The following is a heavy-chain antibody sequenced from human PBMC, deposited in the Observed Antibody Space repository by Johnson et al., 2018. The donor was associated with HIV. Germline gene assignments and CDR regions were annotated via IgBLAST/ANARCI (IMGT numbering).Heavy chain of an antibody. Sequence: QVQVVESGGRVVQPGGSLRLSCAASGFTFSNYGMHWVRQAPGKGLEWVAVISYDGRNKYYTDSVKGRFTFSSDNSKNSLYLQMNSLRAEDTALYYCARDGHSGSGGDAFDIWGQGTMVTDSS. D-gene: IGHD1-26*01. CDR3: ARDGHSGSGGDAFDI. CDR2: ISYDGRNK. J-gene: IGHJ3*02. V-gene: IGHV3-30*19. CDR1: GFTFSNYG.